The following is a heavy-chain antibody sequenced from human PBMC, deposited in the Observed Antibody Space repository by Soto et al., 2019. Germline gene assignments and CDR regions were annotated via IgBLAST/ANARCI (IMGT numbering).Heavy chain of an antibody. CDR3: ARDLGAFNYGSAYFDY. D-gene: IGHD3-10*01. CDR2: IWYDGSNQ. V-gene: IGHV3-33*01. CDR1: GFTFITYG. Sequence: SGGSLRLSCAPSGFTFITYGMHWVRQAPGKGLEWVAVIWYDGSNQYYADSVKGRFTISRDNSKNMLYLQMNSLRAEDTAVYYCARDLGAFNYGSAYFDYWGQGTPVTVSS. J-gene: IGHJ4*02.